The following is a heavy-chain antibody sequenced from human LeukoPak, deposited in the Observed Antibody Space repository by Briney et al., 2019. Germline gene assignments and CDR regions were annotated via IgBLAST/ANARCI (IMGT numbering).Heavy chain of an antibody. CDR3: AKAWQWLGAFDY. V-gene: IGHV3-9*01. CDR2: ISLNSGNI. Sequence: GGSLRLSCAASGFTFDDYAMHWVRQAPGKGLEWVGSISLNSGNIAYADSAKGRFTISRDNARNFLYLQMNSLRAEDTAFYFCAKAWQWLGAFDYWGQGTLVTVSS. CDR1: GFTFDDYA. J-gene: IGHJ4*02. D-gene: IGHD6-19*01.